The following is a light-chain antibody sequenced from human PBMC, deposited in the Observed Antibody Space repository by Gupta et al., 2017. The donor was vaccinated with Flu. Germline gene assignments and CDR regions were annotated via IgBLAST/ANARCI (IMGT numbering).Light chain of an antibody. CDR2: AAS. CDR1: QAIGIY. V-gene: IGKV1-39*01. J-gene: IGKJ5*01. CDR3: QQSDTTPIT. Sequence: DIQMTQSPSSLSASVGDRVTITCRASQAIGIYLSWYQQKPGKAPKLLIYAASNLQSGVPSRFSGTESGADFTLTISSLQPEDFGTYFCQQSDTTPITFGQGTRLDIK.